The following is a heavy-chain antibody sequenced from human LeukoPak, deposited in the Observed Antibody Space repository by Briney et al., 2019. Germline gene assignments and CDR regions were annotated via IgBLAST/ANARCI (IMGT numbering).Heavy chain of an antibody. V-gene: IGHV4-59*01. Sequence: SETLSLTCTVSGGSISSYCWSWIRQPPGKGLEWIGYIYYSGSTNYNPSLKSRVTISVDTSKNQFSLKLSSVTAADTAVYYYARQQRNYYYYMDVWGKGTTVTISS. CDR2: IYYSGST. J-gene: IGHJ6*03. CDR3: ARQQRNYYYYMDV. D-gene: IGHD6-13*01. CDR1: GGSISSYC.